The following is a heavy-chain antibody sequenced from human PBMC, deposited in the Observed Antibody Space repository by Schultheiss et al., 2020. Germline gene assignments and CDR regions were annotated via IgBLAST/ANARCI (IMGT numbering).Heavy chain of an antibody. CDR2: IWYDGSNK. J-gene: IGHJ4*02. V-gene: IGHV3-33*01. D-gene: IGHD5-12*01. CDR3: ARAGMVATSNY. CDR1: GFTFSSYG. Sequence: GESLKISCAASGFTFSSYGMHWVRQAPGMGLEWVAVIWYDGSNKYYADSVKGRFTISRDNSKNTLYLQMNSLRAEDTAVYYCARAGMVATSNYWGQGTLVTVSS.